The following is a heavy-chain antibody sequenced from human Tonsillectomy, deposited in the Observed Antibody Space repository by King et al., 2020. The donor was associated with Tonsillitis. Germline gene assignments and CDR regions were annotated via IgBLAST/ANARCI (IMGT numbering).Heavy chain of an antibody. CDR3: AILKSTVTVLY. D-gene: IGHD4-17*01. CDR1: GYTFTRYD. CDR2: MKPNRGNT. Sequence: QLVQSGAEVKKPGASVRVSCKASGYTFTRYDINWVRQATGQGLEWMGWMKPNRGNTGYARKFRGRVTMTRNTSISTAYMELSSLGSEDTAVYYCAILKSTVTVLYWGQGTLVTVSS. V-gene: IGHV1-8*01. J-gene: IGHJ4*02.